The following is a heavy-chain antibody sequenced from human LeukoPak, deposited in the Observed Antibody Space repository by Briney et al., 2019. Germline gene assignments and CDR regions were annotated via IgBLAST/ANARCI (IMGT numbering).Heavy chain of an antibody. CDR2: ISSNGGST. J-gene: IGHJ4*02. CDR1: GFTFSSYA. V-gene: IGHV3-64*01. CDR3: ARAGGEGTAAGTYYVY. D-gene: IGHD6-13*01. Sequence: PGGSLRLSCAASGFTFSSYAMHWVRQAPGKGLEYVSAISSNGGSTYYANSVKGRFTISRDNSKNTLYLQMGSLRAEDMAVYYCARAGGEGTAAGTYYVYWGQGTLVTVSS.